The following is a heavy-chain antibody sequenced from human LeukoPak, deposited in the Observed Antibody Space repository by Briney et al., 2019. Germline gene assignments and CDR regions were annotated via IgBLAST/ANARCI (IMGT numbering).Heavy chain of an antibody. CDR1: GYTFTSYD. CDR2: MNPNSGNT. CDR3: ARFKRFHYSYYMDA. J-gene: IGHJ6*03. V-gene: IGHV1-8*01. Sequence: ASVKVSCKASGYTFTSYDINWVRQATGQGLEGMGWMNPNSGNTGYAQKFQGRVTMTRNTSISTAYMELSSLRSEDTAVYCCARFKRFHYSYYMDAWGKGTPVTVSS.